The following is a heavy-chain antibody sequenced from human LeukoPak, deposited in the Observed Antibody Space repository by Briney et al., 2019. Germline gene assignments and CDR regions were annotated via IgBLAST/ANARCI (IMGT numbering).Heavy chain of an antibody. D-gene: IGHD4-17*01. Sequence: PGRSLRLSCTASGFSFDDYAMHWVRQAPGKGLEWVSGISWNSKRIIYADSVMGRFTISRDNAKNTLYLQMNSLRAEDTAVYYCASALYGDYSNIDYWGQGTLVTVSS. CDR3: ASALYGDYSNIDY. J-gene: IGHJ4*02. V-gene: IGHV3-9*01. CDR1: GFSFDDYA. CDR2: ISWNSKRI.